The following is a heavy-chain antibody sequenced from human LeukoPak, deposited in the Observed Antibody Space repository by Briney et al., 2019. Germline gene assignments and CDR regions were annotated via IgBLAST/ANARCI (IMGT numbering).Heavy chain of an antibody. Sequence: GGSLRLSCVASGFDFSSYAMTWVRQAPGRGLEWVSTIGAYAARTYYADSVKGRFTTSRENSKSTLSLQMNSLRAEDTALYYCAKDPLGGGSSLINWFDSWGQGVWVAVSS. D-gene: IGHD1-26*01. CDR2: IGAYAART. V-gene: IGHV3-23*01. CDR3: AKDPLGGGSSLINWFDS. CDR1: GFDFSSYA. J-gene: IGHJ5*01.